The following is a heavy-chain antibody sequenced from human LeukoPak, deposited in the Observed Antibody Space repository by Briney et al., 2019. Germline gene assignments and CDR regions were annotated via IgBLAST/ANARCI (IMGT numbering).Heavy chain of an antibody. Sequence: SVKVSCKASGGTFSSYAISWVRQAPGQGLEWMGRIIPILGIANYAQKFQGRVTITADKSTSTAYMELSSLRSEDTAEYYCARAPVRAGAAAVDYWGQGTLVTVSS. V-gene: IGHV1-69*04. J-gene: IGHJ4*02. CDR2: IIPILGIA. D-gene: IGHD6-13*01. CDR3: ARAPVRAGAAAVDY. CDR1: GGTFSSYA.